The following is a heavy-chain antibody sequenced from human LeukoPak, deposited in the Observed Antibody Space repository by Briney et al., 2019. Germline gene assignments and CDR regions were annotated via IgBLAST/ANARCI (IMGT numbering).Heavy chain of an antibody. D-gene: IGHD3-3*01. V-gene: IGHV3-23*01. J-gene: IGHJ5*02. Sequence: GGSLRLSCAASGFTFSSYAMSWVRQAPGKGLEWVSAISGSGGSTYYADSVKGRFTISRDNSKNTLYLQMNSLRAEDTAVYYCARDFWSGYYPEAWGQGALVIVSS. CDR1: GFTFSSYA. CDR2: ISGSGGST. CDR3: ARDFWSGYYPEA.